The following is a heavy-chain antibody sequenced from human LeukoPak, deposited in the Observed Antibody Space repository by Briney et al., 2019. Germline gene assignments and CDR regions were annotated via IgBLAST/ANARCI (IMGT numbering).Heavy chain of an antibody. D-gene: IGHD6-19*01. V-gene: IGHV3-53*01. Sequence: GGSLRLSCAAPGFTVGPYSIIWVRQAPGKGLECVSVFYAGGHTYYPDSVKGRFTVPRDTSKNTVYLQMNSLSPEESAVYYCARMLSSDWLDAFDLWGQGTMVTVSS. CDR1: GFTVGPYS. CDR3: ARMLSSDWLDAFDL. J-gene: IGHJ3*01. CDR2: FYAGGHT.